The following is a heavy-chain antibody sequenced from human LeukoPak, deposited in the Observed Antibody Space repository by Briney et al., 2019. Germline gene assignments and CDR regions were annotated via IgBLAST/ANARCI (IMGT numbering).Heavy chain of an antibody. V-gene: IGHV4-39*07. CDR1: GGSISSSSYY. CDR2: IYYSGST. CDR3: ARGGSLLTGSTTRNWFDP. D-gene: IGHD2/OR15-2a*01. J-gene: IGHJ5*02. Sequence: SETLSLTCTVSGGSISSSSYYWGWIRQPPGKGLEWIGSIYYSGSTYYNPSLKSRVTISVDTSKNQFSLKLSSVTAADTAVYYCARGGSLLTGSTTRNWFDPWGQGTLVTVSS.